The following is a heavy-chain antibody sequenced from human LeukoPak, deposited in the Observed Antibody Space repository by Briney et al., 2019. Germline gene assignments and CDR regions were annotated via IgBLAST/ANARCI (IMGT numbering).Heavy chain of an antibody. J-gene: IGHJ4*02. CDR2: ISGSGGGT. CDR1: GFTFSSYA. D-gene: IGHD4-23*01. CDR3: AKDFGYGGNSPYSDY. Sequence: GGSLRVSCAGSGFTFSSYAMNWVRQAPGRGLGWVSGISGSGGGTYYADSVKGRFTISRDNSKNTLYLQMNSLRAEDTAVYYCAKDFGYGGNSPYSDYWGQGTLVTVSS. V-gene: IGHV3-23*01.